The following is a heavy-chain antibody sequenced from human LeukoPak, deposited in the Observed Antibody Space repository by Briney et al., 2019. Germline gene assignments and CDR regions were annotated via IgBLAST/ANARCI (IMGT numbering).Heavy chain of an antibody. V-gene: IGHV4-34*01. CDR2: INHSGST. J-gene: IGHJ4*02. Sequence: SETLSLTCTVSGGSIRGYYWSWIRQPPGKGLEWIGEINHSGSTNYNPSLKSRVTISVDTSKNQFSLKLSSVTAADTAVYYCARGGEKDGYNLDYFDYWGQGTLVTVSS. CDR3: ARGGEKDGYNLDYFDY. D-gene: IGHD5-24*01. CDR1: GGSIRGYY.